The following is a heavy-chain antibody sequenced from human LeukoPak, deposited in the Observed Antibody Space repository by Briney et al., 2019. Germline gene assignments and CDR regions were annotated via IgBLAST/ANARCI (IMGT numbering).Heavy chain of an antibody. V-gene: IGHV3-48*04. CDR3: ARLRYYGMDV. Sequence: GGSLRLSCAASGFTFSGYDMSWVRQAPGKGLEWVSYTSSSSSTIYYADSVKSRFTISSDNAKNSLYLQMNSLRAEDTAVYYCARLRYYGMDVWGQGTTVTVSS. J-gene: IGHJ6*02. CDR2: TSSSSSTI. CDR1: GFTFSGYD.